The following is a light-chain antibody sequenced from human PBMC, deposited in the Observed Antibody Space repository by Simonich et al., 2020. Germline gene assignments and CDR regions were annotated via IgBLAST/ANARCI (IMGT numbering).Light chain of an antibody. CDR3: QSYDSSGWV. J-gene: IGLJ3*02. CDR2: EDN. V-gene: IGLV6-57*03. CDR1: SGSLASNY. Sequence: NFMLTQPHSVSESPGKTVTISCTRSSGSLASNYVQWYQQRPGSAPTTVIYEDNQRPSGVPERFSGSIDSSSNSASLTISGLKTEDEADYYCQSYDSSGWVFGGGTKLTVL.